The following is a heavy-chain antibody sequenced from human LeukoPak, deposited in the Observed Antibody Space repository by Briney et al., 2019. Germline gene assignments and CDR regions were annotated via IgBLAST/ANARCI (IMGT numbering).Heavy chain of an antibody. D-gene: IGHD2-8*01. CDR3: ARVGVRGENFDY. J-gene: IGHJ4*02. CDR2: INPSGGST. Sequence: ASVKVSCKASGYTFTSYGISWVRQAPGQGLEWMGIINPSGGSTSYAQKFQGRVTMTRDTSTSTVYMELSSLRSEDTAVYYCARVGVRGENFDYWGQGTLVTVSS. CDR1: GYTFTSYG. V-gene: IGHV1-46*01.